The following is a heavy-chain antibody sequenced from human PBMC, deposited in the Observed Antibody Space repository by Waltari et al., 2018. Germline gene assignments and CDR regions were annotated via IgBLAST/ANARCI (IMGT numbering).Heavy chain of an antibody. CDR2: ISSGGSNI. CDR1: GFTCSGYE. CDR3: TRERSVTGKGNLDY. V-gene: IGHV3-48*03. D-gene: IGHD3-10*01. J-gene: IGHJ4*02. Sequence: EVQLVESGGGLVQTGGSLRLSCAAAGFTCSGYEFNWVRQAQGKGLEWVSYISSGGSNIFYAESVKGRFTISRDNAKNSLYLQMNSLRVEDTAVYYCTRERSVTGKGNLDYWGQGTLVTVSS.